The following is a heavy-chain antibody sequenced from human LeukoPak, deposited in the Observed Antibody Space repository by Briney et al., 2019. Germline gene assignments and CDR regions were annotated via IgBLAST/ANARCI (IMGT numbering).Heavy chain of an antibody. CDR3: AREDSSGWYFYY. J-gene: IGHJ4*02. D-gene: IGHD6-19*01. CDR1: GFTVSSNS. Sequence: GGSLRLSCTVSGFTVSSNSMSWVRQAPGKGLEWVSFIYSDNTRYSDSVKGRFTISRDNSKNTLYLQMNSLRAEDTAVYYCAREDSSGWYFYYWGQGTLVTVSS. CDR2: IYSDNT. V-gene: IGHV3-53*01.